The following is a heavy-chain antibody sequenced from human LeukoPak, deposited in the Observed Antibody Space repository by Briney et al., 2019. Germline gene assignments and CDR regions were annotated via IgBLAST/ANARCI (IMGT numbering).Heavy chain of an antibody. J-gene: IGHJ4*02. V-gene: IGHV4-4*02. CDR1: GGSISSSNW. CDR2: IYHSGST. D-gene: IGHD6-13*01. Sequence: SETLSLTCAVSGGSISSSNWWSWVRQPPGKGLEWIGEIYHSGSTNYNPSLKSRVTISVDTSKNQFSLKLSSVTAADTAVYYCASGSSWYPYYFDYWGQGTLVTVSS. CDR3: ASGSSWYPYYFDY.